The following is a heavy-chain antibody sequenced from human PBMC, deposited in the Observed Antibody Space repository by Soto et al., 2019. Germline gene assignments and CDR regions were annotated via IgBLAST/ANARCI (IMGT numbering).Heavy chain of an antibody. CDR1: GESISSSSYY. V-gene: IGHV4-39*01. CDR3: ARQRTTVVTQAYFDH. CDR2: IYYSGST. J-gene: IGHJ4*02. Sequence: SETMSLTCIVSGESISSSSYYWGWIRQPPGKGLEWIASIYYSGSTYYNPSFKSRVTISIDTSKNQFSLKLSSVTATDTAVYYCARQRTTVVTQAYFDHWGQGALVTVSS. D-gene: IGHD2-21*02.